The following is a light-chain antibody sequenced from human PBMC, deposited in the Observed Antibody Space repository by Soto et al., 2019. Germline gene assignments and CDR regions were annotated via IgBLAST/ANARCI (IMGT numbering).Light chain of an antibody. CDR3: SSYTSNSPYV. CDR1: SSDVGGYNY. CDR2: EVS. V-gene: IGLV2-14*01. Sequence: QSALTQPASVSGSPGQSITISCTGTSSDVGGYNYVSWYQQHPGKAPKLMIYEVSNRPSGVSNRFSGSKSGNTASLTISGLQAEDEADYHCSSYTSNSPYVFGTGTKVTVL. J-gene: IGLJ1*01.